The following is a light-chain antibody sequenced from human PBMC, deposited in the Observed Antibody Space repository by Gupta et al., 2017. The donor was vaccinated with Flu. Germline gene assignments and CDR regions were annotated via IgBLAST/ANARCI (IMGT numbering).Light chain of an antibody. CDR3: QQYNSYSPNT. CDR2: KAS. Sequence: DIQMTQSPSTLSASVGDRVTITCRASQSISSWLAWYQQKPGKAPKLLIYKASSLESGVPSRFSGSGCGTEFTLTISSLQPDDFATYYCQQYNSYSPNTFGGGTKVEIK. CDR1: QSISSW. V-gene: IGKV1-5*03. J-gene: IGKJ4*01.